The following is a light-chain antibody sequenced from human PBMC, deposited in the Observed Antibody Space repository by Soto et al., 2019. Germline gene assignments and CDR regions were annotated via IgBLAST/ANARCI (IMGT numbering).Light chain of an antibody. Sequence: DIQMTQSPSSLSASAGDRVTITCHASQDISNYLNWYQQKPGKAPKLLIYDASNLETGVPSRFSGSGSGTDFTFTISSLQPEDIATYYCQQYDNLPITFGQGTRLEIK. CDR2: DAS. V-gene: IGKV1-33*01. CDR1: QDISNY. J-gene: IGKJ5*01. CDR3: QQYDNLPIT.